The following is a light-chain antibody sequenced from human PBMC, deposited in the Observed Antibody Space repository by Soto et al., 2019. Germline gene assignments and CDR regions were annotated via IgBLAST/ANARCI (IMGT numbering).Light chain of an antibody. CDR2: GNS. CDR3: QSYDSSLSGWDVV. V-gene: IGLV1-40*01. CDR1: SSNIGAGYD. Sequence: QSVLTQPPSVSGAPGQRVTISCTGSSSNIGAGYDVHWYQQLPGTAPKLLIYGNSNRPSGVPDRYSGPKSGTSASLAITGLQAEDEADYYCQSYDSSLSGWDVVFGGGTKLTVL. J-gene: IGLJ2*01.